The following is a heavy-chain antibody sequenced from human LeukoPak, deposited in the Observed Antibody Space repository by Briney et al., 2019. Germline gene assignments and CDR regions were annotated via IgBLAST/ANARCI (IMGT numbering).Heavy chain of an antibody. CDR1: GFTFSDYN. J-gene: IGHJ3*02. CDR3: ARVSKKTYCRSSTCDAGRYEAFDI. CDR2: ISSSTCTI. V-gene: IGHV3-11*04. D-gene: IGHD2-2*01. Sequence: PGGSLRLSCAASGFTFSDYNMSWIRQAPGKGLEWVSYISSSTCTIYYADSVKGRFTISRDDAKNSLYLLMNSLRTEDTAVYYFARVSKKTYCRSSTCDAGRYEAFDIWGQGTMVTVSS.